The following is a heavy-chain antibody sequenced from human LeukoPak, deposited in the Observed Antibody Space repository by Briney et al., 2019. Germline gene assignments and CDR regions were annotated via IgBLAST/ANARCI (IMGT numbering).Heavy chain of an antibody. CDR2: IYYSGST. CDR1: GGSISSYY. Sequence: SETLSLTCTVSGGSISSYYWSWIRQPPGKGLEWIGYIYYSGSTNYNPSLKSRVTISVDTSKNQFSLKLSSVTAADTAVYYCARLLRFGELGHFDYWGQGTLVTVSS. J-gene: IGHJ4*02. D-gene: IGHD3-10*01. V-gene: IGHV4-59*08. CDR3: ARLLRFGELGHFDY.